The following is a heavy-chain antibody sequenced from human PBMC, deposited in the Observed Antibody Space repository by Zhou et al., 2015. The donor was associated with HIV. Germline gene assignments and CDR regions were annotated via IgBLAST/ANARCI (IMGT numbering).Heavy chain of an antibody. CDR2: IIPIFGTA. J-gene: IGHJ4*02. V-gene: IGHV1-69*01. D-gene: IGHD1-1*01. Sequence: QVLLVQSGAEVKKPGSSVKVSCEASGGTFSNYAVSWVRQAPGQGLEWMGAIIPIFGTANYAQKFQGRVTITADESTSTAYMELSSLRSEDTAVYYCASTASRGNGIDYWGQGTLVTVSS. CDR3: ASTASRGNGIDY. CDR1: GGTFSNYA.